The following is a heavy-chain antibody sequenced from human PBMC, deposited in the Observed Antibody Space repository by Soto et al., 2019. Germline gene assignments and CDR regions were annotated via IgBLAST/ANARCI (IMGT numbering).Heavy chain of an antibody. CDR2: ISQNGDS. J-gene: IGHJ4*02. CDR1: SYSFGSGY. Sequence: SETLSLTCALSSYSFGSGYWAWLRQSPGKGLEWFGTISQNGDSFYNPSLRSRVAMSIDASRNQFSLELTAVTAADTALYYCARVHSSGHGVDYWGQGTLVTVSS. D-gene: IGHD6-19*01. CDR3: ARVHSSGHGVDY. V-gene: IGHV4-38-2*01.